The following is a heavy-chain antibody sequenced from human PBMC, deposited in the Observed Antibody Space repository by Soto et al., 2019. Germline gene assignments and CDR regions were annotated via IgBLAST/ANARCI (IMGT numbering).Heavy chain of an antibody. J-gene: IGHJ5*02. CDR2: ISIISSYT. CDR1: WFTLRDYY. CDR3: ARVSVAVAGTLTRPTVAWFDP. D-gene: IGHD6-19*01. V-gene: IGHV3-11*05. Sequence: GGSLRLSFAGPWFTLRDYYMSWIRQAPGEGGGGVLYISIISSYTNYADSVKGRFTISRDNAKNSLYLQMNSLRVEDTAVYYCARVSVAVAGTLTRPTVAWFDPWGQGTLVTVSS.